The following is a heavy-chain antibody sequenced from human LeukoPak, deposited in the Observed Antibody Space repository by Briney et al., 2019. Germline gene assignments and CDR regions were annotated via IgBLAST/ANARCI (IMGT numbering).Heavy chain of an antibody. CDR1: GGSISNKY. CDR2: IYYSGST. V-gene: IGHV4-59*01. D-gene: IGHD3-3*01. Sequence: PSETLSLTCTVSGGSISNKYWSWTRQPPGKGLEWIGYIYYSGSTNYNPSLKSRVTISVDTSKNQFSLKLSPVTAADTAVYYCAGGSYYDFWSGYYRNDYWGQGTLVTVSS. CDR3: AGGSYYDFWSGYYRNDY. J-gene: IGHJ4*02.